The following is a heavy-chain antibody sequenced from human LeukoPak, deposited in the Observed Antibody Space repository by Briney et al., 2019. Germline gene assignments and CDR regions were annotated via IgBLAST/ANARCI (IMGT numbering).Heavy chain of an antibody. CDR2: INSNNGDT. CDR3: ARYSLRSNWLFDY. D-gene: IGHD1-1*01. CDR1: GGTFSSYA. Sequence: ASVKVSCKASGGTFSSYAISWVRQAPGQGLEWMGWINSNNGDTGYAQNFQGRVTMTRDTSISTLYLDLSSLRSDDTAVYYCARYSLRSNWLFDYWGQGTLVTVSS. V-gene: IGHV1-2*02. J-gene: IGHJ4*02.